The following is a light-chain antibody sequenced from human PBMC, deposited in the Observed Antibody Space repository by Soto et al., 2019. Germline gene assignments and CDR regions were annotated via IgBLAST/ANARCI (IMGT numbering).Light chain of an antibody. CDR3: SSYTTSLTYV. Sequence: QSVLTQPASVSGSPGQSITISCTGASSDVGAYNYVSWYQQHPDKAPKLMIYDVSSRPSGVSDRFSGSKSGNTASLTISGLQAEGEADYYCSSYTTSLTYVFGTGTKLTVL. CDR2: DVS. CDR1: SSDVGAYNY. V-gene: IGLV2-14*03. J-gene: IGLJ1*01.